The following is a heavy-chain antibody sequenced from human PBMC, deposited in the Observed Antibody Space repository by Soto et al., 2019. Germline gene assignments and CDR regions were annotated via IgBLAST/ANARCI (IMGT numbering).Heavy chain of an antibody. CDR1: GASITSSNW. D-gene: IGHD4-17*01. CDR2: VFHGGST. CDR3: ARDRRNFGDPFDT. Sequence: QVQLQESGPGLVKPSGTLSLTCDVFGASITSSNWWSWVRQSPGGGLEWIGEVFHGGSTNYNPSLKSRVTVSVDKSKNQFSLILTYLNAADEAVYYCARDRRNFGDPFDTWGQGIRVTVSS. V-gene: IGHV4-4*02. J-gene: IGHJ4*02.